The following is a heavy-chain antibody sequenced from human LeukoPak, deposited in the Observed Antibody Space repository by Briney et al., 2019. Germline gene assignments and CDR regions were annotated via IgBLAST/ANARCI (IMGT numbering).Heavy chain of an antibody. CDR2: LYTSGST. Sequence: SETLSLTCTVSGGSISTYFWSWIRQPAGKGLEWIGRLYTSGSTNYNPSLKSRLTISEDTSKNQFSLNLRSVTAADTAIYYCARDRVDSSGYYYYYGIDVWGQGTAVTVSS. J-gene: IGHJ6*02. D-gene: IGHD3-22*01. CDR1: GGSISTYF. V-gene: IGHV4-4*07. CDR3: ARDRVDSSGYYYYYGIDV.